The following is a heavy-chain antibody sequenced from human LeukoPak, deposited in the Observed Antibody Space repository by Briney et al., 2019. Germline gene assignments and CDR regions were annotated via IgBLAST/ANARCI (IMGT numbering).Heavy chain of an antibody. CDR2: ISSSSSYI. D-gene: IGHD2-15*01. CDR1: GFTFSSSH. J-gene: IGHJ4*02. Sequence: GGSLRLSCAASGFTFSSSHMNWVRQAPGKGLEWVSSISSSSSYIYYADSVKGRFTISRDNAKNSLYLQMNSLRAEDTAVYYCARDPGIVQTYYFDYWGQGTLVTVSS. V-gene: IGHV3-21*01. CDR3: ARDPGIVQTYYFDY.